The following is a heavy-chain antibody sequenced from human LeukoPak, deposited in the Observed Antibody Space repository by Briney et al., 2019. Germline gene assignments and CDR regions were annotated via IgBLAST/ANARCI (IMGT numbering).Heavy chain of an antibody. CDR1: GYSISSGYY. V-gene: IGHV4-38-2*02. J-gene: IGHJ4*02. Sequence: SETLSLTCTVSGYSISSGYYWGWIRQPPGKGLEWIGSIYHSGSTYYNPSLKSRATISVDTSKNQFSLKLSSVTAAGTAVYYCALWINFDYWGQGTLVTVSS. CDR2: IYHSGST. CDR3: ALWINFDY. D-gene: IGHD3-10*01.